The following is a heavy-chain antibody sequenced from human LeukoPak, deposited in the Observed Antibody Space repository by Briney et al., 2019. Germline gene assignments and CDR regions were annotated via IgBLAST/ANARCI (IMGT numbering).Heavy chain of an antibody. J-gene: IGHJ5*02. V-gene: IGHV4-4*02. CDR3: AAGYSSSDNWFDP. Sequence: PSGPLSLTCAVSGGSISSSNWWSWVRQPPGKGLEWIGEIYHSGSTNYNPSLKSRVTITVDKSKNQFSLKLSSVTAADTAVYYCAAGYSSSDNWFDPWGQGTLVTVSS. CDR2: IYHSGST. D-gene: IGHD6-13*01. CDR1: GGSISSSNW.